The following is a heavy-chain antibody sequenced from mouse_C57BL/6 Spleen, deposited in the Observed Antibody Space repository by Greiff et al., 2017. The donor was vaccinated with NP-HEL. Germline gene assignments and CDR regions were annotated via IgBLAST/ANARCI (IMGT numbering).Heavy chain of an antibody. CDR3: ARYNRRYFDV. V-gene: IGHV7-3*01. J-gene: IGHJ1*03. CDR2: IRNKANGYTS. D-gene: IGHD2-14*01. Sequence: EVQGVESGGGLVQPGGSLSLSCAASGFTFTDYYMSWVRQPPGKALEWLGFIRNKANGYTSASSASVKGRFTISRDNSQSILYLQMNALRAEDSATYYCARYNRRYFDVWGTGTTVTVSS. CDR1: GFTFTDYY.